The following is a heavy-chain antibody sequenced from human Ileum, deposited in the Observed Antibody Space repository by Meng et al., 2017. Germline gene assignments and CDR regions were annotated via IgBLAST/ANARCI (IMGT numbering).Heavy chain of an antibody. D-gene: IGHD3-16*01. V-gene: IGHV4-34*01. CDR2: INHSGST. Sequence: QVQLQQWGAGLLKPSETLPLTCAVYGGSFSGYYWSWIRQPPGKGLEWIGEINHSGSTNYNPSLKSRVTISVDTSKNQFSLKLSSVTAADTAVYYCARGGGRYGPDFDYWGQGTLVTVSS. J-gene: IGHJ4*02. CDR1: GGSFSGYY. CDR3: ARGGGRYGPDFDY.